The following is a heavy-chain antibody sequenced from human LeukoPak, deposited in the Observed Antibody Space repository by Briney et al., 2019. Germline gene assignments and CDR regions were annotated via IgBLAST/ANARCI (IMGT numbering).Heavy chain of an antibody. CDR2: INWNGGST. CDR3: AELGITMIGGV. CDR1: GFNFDDYG. D-gene: IGHD3-10*02. J-gene: IGHJ6*04. V-gene: IGHV3-20*04. Sequence: GGSLRLSCAASGFNFDDYGMSWVRQAPGKGLEWVSGINWNGGSTGYADSVEGRFTISRDNAKKSLYMQMNSLRDEDTAVYYCAELGITMIGGVWGKGTTVTISS.